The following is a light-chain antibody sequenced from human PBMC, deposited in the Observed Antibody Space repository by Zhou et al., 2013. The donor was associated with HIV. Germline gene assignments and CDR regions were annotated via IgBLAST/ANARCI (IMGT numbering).Light chain of an antibody. CDR1: QSISSW. CDR3: QQLNSYST. CDR2: KAS. J-gene: IGKJ5*01. V-gene: IGKV1-5*03. Sequence: DIQMTQSPSTLSASVGDRVTITCRASQSISSWLAWYQQKPGKAPKLLIYKASTLQSGVPSRFSGSGSGTEFSLTINSLQPEDFATYYCQQLNSYSTFGQGYTDWRLN.